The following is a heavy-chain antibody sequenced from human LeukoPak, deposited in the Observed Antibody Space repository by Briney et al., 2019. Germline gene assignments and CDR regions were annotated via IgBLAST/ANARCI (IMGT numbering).Heavy chain of an antibody. CDR1: GFTFSSYA. CDR3: ANPLAGYVY. D-gene: IGHD3-10*02. V-gene: IGHV3-23*01. Sequence: GGSLRLSCAASGFTFSSYAMSWVRQAPGEGLEWVSAISGSDGSTYYADSVKGRFTISRDNSKNTLYLQMNSLRAEDTAVYYCANPLAGYVYWGQGTLVTVSS. CDR2: ISGSDGST. J-gene: IGHJ4*02.